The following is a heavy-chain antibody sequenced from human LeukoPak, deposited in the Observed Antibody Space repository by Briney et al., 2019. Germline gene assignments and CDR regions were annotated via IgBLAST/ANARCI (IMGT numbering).Heavy chain of an antibody. Sequence: GGSLRLSCAASGFNFRSLAMTWVRQAPGKGLEWVSTISASGTYYADPVRGRFTISRDNSRNTLDPQLSSLRAEDTAIYYCAKDHESDGYPCLDHWGQGTLVTVSS. D-gene: IGHD2-21*01. V-gene: IGHV3-23*01. CDR1: GFNFRSLA. CDR2: ISASGT. CDR3: AKDHESDGYPCLDH. J-gene: IGHJ4*02.